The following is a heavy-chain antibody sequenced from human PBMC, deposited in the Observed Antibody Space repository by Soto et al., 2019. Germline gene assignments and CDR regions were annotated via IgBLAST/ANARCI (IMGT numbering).Heavy chain of an antibody. CDR2: IYYSGFT. Sequence: SETRSLTCPVAGGSITSGGYYWSWIRQHPGKGLEWIGYIYYSGFTYYNPSLKSRVTISVDTSKNQFSLKLSSVTAADTAVYYCARSVFPWGQGTLVTVSS. CDR1: GGSITSGGYY. J-gene: IGHJ5*02. CDR3: ARSVFP. V-gene: IGHV4-31*03.